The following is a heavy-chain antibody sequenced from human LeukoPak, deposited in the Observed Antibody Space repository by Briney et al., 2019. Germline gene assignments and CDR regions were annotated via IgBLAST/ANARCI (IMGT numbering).Heavy chain of an antibody. CDR3: MRDYMGWFDP. D-gene: IGHD3-10*01. CDR2: ISLDGSTE. CDR1: GFILSNFQ. Sequence: GGSLRLSCVASGFILSNFQMYWVRQAPGKGLEWVSIISLDGSTEFYADSVKGRFTISRDTASNTMHLEMNNLRIEDTAIYYCMRDYMGWFDPWGQGSLVTVSS. J-gene: IGHJ5*02. V-gene: IGHV3-30-3*01.